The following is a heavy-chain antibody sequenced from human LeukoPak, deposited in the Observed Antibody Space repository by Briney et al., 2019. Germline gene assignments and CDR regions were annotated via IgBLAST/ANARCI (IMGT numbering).Heavy chain of an antibody. CDR2: IKQDGSEK. Sequence: GGSLRLSCAASGFTFNTYWMSWVRQAPGRGLEWVANIKQDGSEKSYVDSVKGRFTISRDNAQNSLFLQMNSLRAEDTAVYYCAKAFSSSWYGFDYWGQGTLVTVSS. V-gene: IGHV3-7*05. CDR1: GFTFNTYW. J-gene: IGHJ4*02. CDR3: AKAFSSSWYGFDY. D-gene: IGHD6-13*01.